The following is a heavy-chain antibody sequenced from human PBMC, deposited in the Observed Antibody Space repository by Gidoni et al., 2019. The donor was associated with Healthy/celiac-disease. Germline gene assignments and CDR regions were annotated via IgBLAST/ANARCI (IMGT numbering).Heavy chain of an antibody. V-gene: IGHV3-53*01. CDR3: ARVGGGCSSTSCYYYYYYGMDV. CDR1: GFTVSRNY. J-gene: IGHJ6*02. D-gene: IGHD2-2*01. CDR2: IYSGGST. Sequence: EVQLVESGGGLIQPGGSLRLSCAASGFTVSRNYMSWVRQAPGKGLEWVSVIYSGGSTYYADSVKGRFTISRDNSKNTLYLQMNSLRAEDTAVYYCARVGGGCSSTSCYYYYYYGMDVWGQGTTVTVSS.